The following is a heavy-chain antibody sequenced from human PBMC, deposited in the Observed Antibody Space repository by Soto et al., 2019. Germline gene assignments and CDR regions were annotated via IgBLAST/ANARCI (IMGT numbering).Heavy chain of an antibody. D-gene: IGHD3-10*01. CDR3: ARGGTDGVRGVIISQTYFQH. CDR2: IWYDGSNK. V-gene: IGHV3-33*01. J-gene: IGHJ1*01. CDR1: GFTFSSYG. Sequence: QVQLVESGGGVVQPGRSLRLSCAASGFTFSSYGMHWVRQAPGKGLEWVAVIWYDGSNKYYADSVKGRFTISRDNSKNTRYLQMNSLRAEDTAVYYCARGGTDGVRGVIISQTYFQHWGQGTLVTVSS.